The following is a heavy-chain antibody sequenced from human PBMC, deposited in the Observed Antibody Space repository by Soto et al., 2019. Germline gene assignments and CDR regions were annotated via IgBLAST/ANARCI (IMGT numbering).Heavy chain of an antibody. D-gene: IGHD3-9*01. CDR3: ARTRQHYDILTGYPDY. CDR2: MNPNSGNT. V-gene: IGHV1-8*01. J-gene: IGHJ4*02. Sequence: QVQLVQSGAEVKKPGASVKVSCKASGYTFTSYDINWVRQATGQGLEWMGWMNPNSGNTGYAQKFQGRVTMSRNTSISTDYMELSSLRSEDTAVYYCARTRQHYDILTGYPDYWGQGNLVNVSS. CDR1: GYTFTSYD.